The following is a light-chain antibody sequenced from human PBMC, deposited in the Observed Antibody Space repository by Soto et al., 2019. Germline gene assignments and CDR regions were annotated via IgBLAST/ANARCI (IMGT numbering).Light chain of an antibody. CDR1: QGIRNF. CDR3: QKYDDAPQT. V-gene: IGKV1-27*01. Sequence: DIQMTQSPSSLSASVGDRVTITCRASQGIRNFLAWYQQKPGKVPTLLIYAASTLHSGVPSRFSGSGSGTDFILIISSLQPEDVATYYCQKYDDAPQTFGQGTKLEI. J-gene: IGKJ2*01. CDR2: AAS.